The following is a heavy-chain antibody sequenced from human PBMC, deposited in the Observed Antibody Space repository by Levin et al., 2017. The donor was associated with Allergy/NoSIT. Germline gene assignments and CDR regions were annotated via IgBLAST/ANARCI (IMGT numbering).Heavy chain of an antibody. CDR1: GGSFSGYY. D-gene: IGHD2-2*01. J-gene: IGHJ6*03. CDR2: INHSGST. V-gene: IGHV4-34*01. CDR3: ARGRRYCSSTSCQGYPQYTRYYYMDV. Sequence: SSQTLSLTCAVYGGSFSGYYWSWIRQPPGKGLEWIGEINHSGSTNYNPSLKSRVTISVDTSKNQFSLKLSSVTAADTAVYYCARGRRYCSSTSCQGYPQYTRYYYMDVWGKGTTVTVSS.